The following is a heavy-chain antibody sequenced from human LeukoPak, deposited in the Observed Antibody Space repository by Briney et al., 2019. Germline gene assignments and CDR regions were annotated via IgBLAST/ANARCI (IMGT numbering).Heavy chain of an antibody. D-gene: IGHD3-22*01. CDR2: IQYSGST. CDR3: ARDATFSTNYYDSSGYHQYYFDY. Sequence: PSETLSLTCTVSGGSINSYYWSWIRQPPGKRLEWIGYIQYSGSTKYNSSFKSRVTISVDMSKNQFSLKLSSVTAADTAVYYCARDATFSTNYYDSSGYHQYYFDYWGQGILVTVSS. V-gene: IGHV4-59*01. J-gene: IGHJ4*02. CDR1: GGSINSYY.